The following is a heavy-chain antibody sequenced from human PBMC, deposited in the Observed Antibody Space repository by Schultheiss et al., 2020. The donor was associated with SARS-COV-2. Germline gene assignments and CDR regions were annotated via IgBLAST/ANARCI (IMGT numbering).Heavy chain of an antibody. J-gene: IGHJ4*02. Sequence: GESLKISCAASGFTVSSNYMSWVRQAPGKGLEWVSAISGSGGSTYYADSVKGRFTISRDNSKNTLYLQMNSLRAEDTAVYYCARMYYYDSSGYLDYWGQGTLVTVSS. CDR1: GFTVSSNY. D-gene: IGHD3-22*01. CDR2: ISGSGGST. CDR3: ARMYYYDSSGYLDY. V-gene: IGHV3-23*01.